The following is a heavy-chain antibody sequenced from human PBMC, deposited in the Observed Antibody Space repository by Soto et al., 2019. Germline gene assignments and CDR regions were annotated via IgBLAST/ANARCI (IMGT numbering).Heavy chain of an antibody. J-gene: IGHJ4*02. V-gene: IGHV3-23*01. D-gene: IGHD6-6*01. Sequence: GGSLRLSCAASGFTFSSYAVSWARQTPGKGLEWVSTISASGAYTYYADSVKGRFTISRDNSKNTLYLQMRSLRAGDTATYYCAKEVIAARPYYFDYWGQGTLVTVSS. CDR3: AKEVIAARPYYFDY. CDR1: GFTFSSYA. CDR2: ISASGAYT.